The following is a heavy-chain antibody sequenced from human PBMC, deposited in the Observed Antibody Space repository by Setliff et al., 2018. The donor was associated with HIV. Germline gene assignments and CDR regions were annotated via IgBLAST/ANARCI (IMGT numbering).Heavy chain of an antibody. Sequence: GGSLRLSCAASGFTLTDYPMHWVRQAPGNGLEWVAVIASHGNWHDYADSVKGRFNILRDDSKKTVDLQMNSLRADDTAVYYCVKGVVKFWSGSGALDFWGPGTLVTVSS. J-gene: IGHJ4*02. D-gene: IGHD3-3*01. CDR3: VKGVVKFWSGSGALDF. CDR1: GFTLTDYP. CDR2: IASHGNWH. V-gene: IGHV3-30*04.